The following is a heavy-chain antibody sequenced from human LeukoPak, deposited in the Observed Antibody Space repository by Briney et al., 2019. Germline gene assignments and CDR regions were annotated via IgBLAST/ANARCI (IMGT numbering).Heavy chain of an antibody. D-gene: IGHD2-2*01. V-gene: IGHV4-39*01. Sequence: PSETLSLTCTVSGGSISGSSYYWGWIRQPPGKGLEWIGSVYYSGSTYYNASLKSRLTISVDTSKNQFSLKLSSVTAADTAVYYCARHSVPAPTIDYWGQGTLVTVSS. CDR3: ARHSVPAPTIDY. J-gene: IGHJ4*02. CDR2: VYYSGST. CDR1: GGSISGSSYY.